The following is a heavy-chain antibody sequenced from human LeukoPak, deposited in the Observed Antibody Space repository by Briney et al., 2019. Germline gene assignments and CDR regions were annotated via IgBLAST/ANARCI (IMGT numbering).Heavy chain of an antibody. D-gene: IGHD3-3*01. J-gene: IGHJ5*02. CDR1: GGSISSGSYY. V-gene: IGHV4-61*02. CDR2: IYTSGST. Sequence: SETLSLTCTVSGGSISSGSYYWSWIRQPAGKGLEWIGRIYTSGSTNYNPSLKSRVTISVDTSKNQFSLKLSSVTAADTAVYYCARSEKVVGPNYDFWSGHKGYWFDPWGQGTLVTVSS. CDR3: ARSEKVVGPNYDFWSGHKGYWFDP.